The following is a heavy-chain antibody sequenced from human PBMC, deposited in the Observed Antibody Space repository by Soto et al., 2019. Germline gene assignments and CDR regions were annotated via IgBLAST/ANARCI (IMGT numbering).Heavy chain of an antibody. Sequence: GASVKVSCKASGGTFSSYAISWVRQAPGQGLEWMGGIIPIFGTANYAQKFQGRVTITADKSTSTAYMELSSLRSEDTAVYYCARSSFSSMGNPYYFDYWGQGTLVTVSS. V-gene: IGHV1-69*06. J-gene: IGHJ4*02. CDR2: IIPIFGTA. CDR1: GGTFSSYA. CDR3: ARSSFSSMGNPYYFDY. D-gene: IGHD6-6*01.